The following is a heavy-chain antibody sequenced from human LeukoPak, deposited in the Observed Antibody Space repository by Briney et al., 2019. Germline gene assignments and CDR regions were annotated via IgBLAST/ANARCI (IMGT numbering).Heavy chain of an antibody. Sequence: GGSLRLSCAASGFTFSDYYMSWIRQAPGKGLEWVSYISSSGSTIYYADSVKGRFTISRDNAKNSLYLQMNSLRAEDTAVYYCARDPYSSGWLEYFQHWGQGTLVTVSS. CDR3: ARDPYSSGWLEYFQH. D-gene: IGHD6-19*01. J-gene: IGHJ1*01. CDR1: GFTFSDYY. V-gene: IGHV3-11*04. CDR2: ISSSGSTI.